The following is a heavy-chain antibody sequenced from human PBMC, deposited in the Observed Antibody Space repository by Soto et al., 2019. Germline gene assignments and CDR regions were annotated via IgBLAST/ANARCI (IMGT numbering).Heavy chain of an antibody. CDR3: ARRNSSGSWGPLYYFDY. Sequence: EVQLVESGGGLVQPGGSLRLSCAASGFTFSSYWMSWVRQAPGKGLEWVANIKQDRSEKYYVDSVKGRFTISRDDDKNSLYLPMSSLRAEDTAVYYCARRNSSGSWGPLYYFDYWGQGTLVTVSS. CDR2: IKQDRSEK. J-gene: IGHJ4*02. V-gene: IGHV3-7*01. CDR1: GFTFSSYW. D-gene: IGHD2-15*01.